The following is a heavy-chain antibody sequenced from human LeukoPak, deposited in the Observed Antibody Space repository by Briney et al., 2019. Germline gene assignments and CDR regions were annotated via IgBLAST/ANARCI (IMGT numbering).Heavy chain of an antibody. D-gene: IGHD2-15*01. CDR2: ISYDGSNK. J-gene: IGHJ5*02. CDR3: ARDPMVVAATSYNRKGFDP. CDR1: GFTFSSYA. Sequence: PGRSLRLSCAASGFTFSSYAMHWVRQAPGKGLEWVAVISYDGSNKYYADSVKGRFTISRDNSKNTLYLQMNSLRADDTAVYYCARDPMVVAATSYNRKGFDPWGQGTLVTVSS. V-gene: IGHV3-30*04.